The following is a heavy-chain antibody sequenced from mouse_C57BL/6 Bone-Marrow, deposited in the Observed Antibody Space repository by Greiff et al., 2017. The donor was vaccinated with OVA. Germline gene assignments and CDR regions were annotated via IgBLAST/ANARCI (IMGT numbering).Heavy chain of an antibody. Sequence: QVQLQQPGAELVKPGASVKLSCKASGYTFTSYWMHWVKQRPGQGLEWIGDIYPGSGSTNYNEKFKSKATLTVDTSSSTAYMQLSSLTSEDSAVYYCARNWVAYWGQGTLVTVSA. V-gene: IGHV1-55*01. CDR2: IYPGSGST. CDR1: GYTFTSYW. J-gene: IGHJ3*01. CDR3: ARNWVAY.